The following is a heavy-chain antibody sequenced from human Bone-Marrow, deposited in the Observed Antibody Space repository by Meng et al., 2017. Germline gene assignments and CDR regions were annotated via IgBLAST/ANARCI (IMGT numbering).Heavy chain of an antibody. Sequence: GSLRLSCAVYGGSFSGYYWSWIRQPPGKGLEWIGEINHSGSTNYNPSLKSRVTISVDTSKNQFSLKLSSVTAADTAVYYCAREHWGFGELPPYFDYWGQGTLVTVSS. J-gene: IGHJ4*02. D-gene: IGHD3-10*01. CDR3: AREHWGFGELPPYFDY. CDR2: INHSGST. CDR1: GGSFSGYY. V-gene: IGHV4-34*01.